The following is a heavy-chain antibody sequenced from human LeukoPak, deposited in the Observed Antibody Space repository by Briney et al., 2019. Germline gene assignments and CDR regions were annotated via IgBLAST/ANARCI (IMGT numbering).Heavy chain of an antibody. CDR3: ARVHYYDSRGAFDY. D-gene: IGHD3-22*01. Sequence: ASVNVSCKASGYTFTHLYIHWVRQAPGHGLEWTGWINPNSGDTNYAQKFQGSVTMTRDTSISTAYMELSRLRSDDTAIYYCARVHYYDSRGAFDYWGEGTLVTVSS. CDR1: GYTFTHLY. CDR2: INPNSGDT. J-gene: IGHJ4*02. V-gene: IGHV1-2*02.